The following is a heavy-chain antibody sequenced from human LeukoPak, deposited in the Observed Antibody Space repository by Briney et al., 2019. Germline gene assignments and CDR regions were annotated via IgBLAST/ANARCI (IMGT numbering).Heavy chain of an antibody. CDR2: MNPNSGNT. J-gene: IGHJ4*02. D-gene: IGHD6-19*01. V-gene: IGHV1-8*01. CDR1: GYTFTSYD. CDR3: ARVAVAGTTTRERYFDY. Sequence: ASVKVSCKASGYTFTSYDLNWVRQATGQGLEWMGWMNPNSGNTGYAQKFQGRVTMTRNTSISTAYMELSRLRSDGTAVYYCARVAVAGTTTRERYFDYWGQGTLVTVSS.